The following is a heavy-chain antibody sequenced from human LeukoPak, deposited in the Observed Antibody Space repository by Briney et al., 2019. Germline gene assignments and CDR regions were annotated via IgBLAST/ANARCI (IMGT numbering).Heavy chain of an antibody. V-gene: IGHV3-74*01. CDR2: INNDGRST. J-gene: IGHJ4*02. CDR1: GFTFSFYW. D-gene: IGHD2-15*01. CDR3: ARDNEYCTGGTCRLDY. Sequence: PGGSLRLSCASSGFTFSFYWMHWVRQGPGKGLVWVSRINNDGRSTSYAGSVKGRFTISRDNAKNTLYLQMNSLRAEDTAVYYCARDNEYCTGGTCRLDYWGQGALVTVSS.